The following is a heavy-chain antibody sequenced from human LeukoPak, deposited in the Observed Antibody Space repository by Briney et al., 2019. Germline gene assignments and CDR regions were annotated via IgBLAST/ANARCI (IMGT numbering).Heavy chain of an antibody. CDR3: ARDRRYYDSSGYYYPPAALDP. D-gene: IGHD3-22*01. Sequence: GSLRLSCAASGFTFSSYAMSWVRQAPGKGLEWVSVIYSGGSTYYADSVKGRFTISRDNSKNTLYLQMNSLRAEDTAVYYCARDRRYYDSSGYYYPPAALDPWGQGTLVTVSS. CDR1: GFTFSSYA. V-gene: IGHV3-66*01. J-gene: IGHJ5*02. CDR2: IYSGGST.